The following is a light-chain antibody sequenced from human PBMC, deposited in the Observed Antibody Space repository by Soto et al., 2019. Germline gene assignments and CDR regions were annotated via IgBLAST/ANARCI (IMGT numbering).Light chain of an antibody. CDR2: GAS. V-gene: IGKV3-15*01. CDR1: QSVSSN. Sequence: EVVMTQSPATLSVSPGERATLSCRASQSVSSNLAWYQQKPGQAPRLLIYGASTRATGIPARFSGSGSGTECTLNISSLQSEDFAVYYGQQYNNWPPLTVGGGTTVEIK. J-gene: IGKJ4*01. CDR3: QQYNNWPPLT.